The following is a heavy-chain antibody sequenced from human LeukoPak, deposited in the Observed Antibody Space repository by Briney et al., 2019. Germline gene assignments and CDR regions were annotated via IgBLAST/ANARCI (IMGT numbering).Heavy chain of an antibody. J-gene: IGHJ4*02. D-gene: IGHD2-2*01. CDR2: VTGPGDTA. CDR1: GFNLNNYA. V-gene: IGHV3-23*01. Sequence: GGSLRLSCAASGFNLNNYAMNWVRQAPGKGLEWVAAVTGPGDTAYYADSVKGRFIISRDSFKDTLYLQMNRLGAEDTALYYCAKGAAIDHWGQATLVTVSS. CDR3: AKGAAIDH.